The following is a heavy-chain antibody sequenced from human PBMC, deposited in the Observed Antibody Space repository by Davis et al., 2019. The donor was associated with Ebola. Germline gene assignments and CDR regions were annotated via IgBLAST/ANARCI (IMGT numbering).Heavy chain of an antibody. Sequence: GESLKISCAASGFTFSSYAMSWVRQAPGKGLEWVSAISGSGGSTYYADSVKGRFTISRDNSKNTLYLQMNSLRAEDTAVYYCARDGVTAMAVPYYYYYYMDVWGKGTTVTVSS. CDR3: ARDGVTAMAVPYYYYYYMDV. CDR2: ISGSGGST. V-gene: IGHV3-23*01. D-gene: IGHD5-18*01. J-gene: IGHJ6*03. CDR1: GFTFSSYA.